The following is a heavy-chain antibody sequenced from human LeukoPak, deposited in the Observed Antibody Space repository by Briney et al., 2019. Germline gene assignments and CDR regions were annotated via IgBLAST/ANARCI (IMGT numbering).Heavy chain of an antibody. CDR2: INHSGIT. D-gene: IGHD5-12*01. Sequence: SETLSLTCAVSGGSFSGYSWSWIRQPPGKGLEWIGDINHSGITNYNPSLTSRVTISVDTSKNQFSLKLSSVTAADTAVYYCARDGYSGNDGLWGQGTLVTVSS. J-gene: IGHJ4*02. CDR1: GGSFSGYS. CDR3: ARDGYSGNDGL. V-gene: IGHV4-34*01.